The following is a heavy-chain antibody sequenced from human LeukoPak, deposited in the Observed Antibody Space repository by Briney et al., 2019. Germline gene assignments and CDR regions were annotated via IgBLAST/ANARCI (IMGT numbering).Heavy chain of an antibody. CDR2: IIPILGIA. CDR3: ATWNGVYFDY. D-gene: IGHD3-3*01. Sequence: SVKVSCKASGGTFSSYAISWVRQAPGQGLEWMERIIPILGIANYAQKFQGRVTMTRDTSISTAYMELSRLRSDDTAVYYCATWNGVYFDYWGQGTLVTVSS. V-gene: IGHV1-69*04. CDR1: GGTFSSYA. J-gene: IGHJ4*02.